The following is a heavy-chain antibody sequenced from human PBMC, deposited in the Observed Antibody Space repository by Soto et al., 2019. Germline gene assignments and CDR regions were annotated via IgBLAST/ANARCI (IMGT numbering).Heavy chain of an antibody. J-gene: IGHJ6*02. CDR1: GFTFSNAW. V-gene: IGHV3-15*01. CDR2: IKSKTDGGTT. Sequence: EVQLVESGGGLVKPGGSLRLSCAASGFTFSNAWMSWVRQAPGKGLEWVGRIKSKTDGGTTDYAAPVKDRFTISRDDSKNTLYLQMNSLKTEDTAVYYCTTTDGYYYYYGMDVWGQGTTVTASS. CDR3: TTTDGYYYYYGMDV.